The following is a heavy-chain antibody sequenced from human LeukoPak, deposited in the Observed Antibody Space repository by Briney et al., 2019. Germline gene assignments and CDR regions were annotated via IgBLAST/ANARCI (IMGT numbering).Heavy chain of an antibody. V-gene: IGHV3-23*01. CDR3: ARTPSSRGVIIRYYYYYYMDV. CDR2: ISGSGGST. J-gene: IGHJ6*03. CDR1: GFTFSRYG. Sequence: GGSLRLSCAASGFTFSRYGMNWVRQAPGKGLEWVSAISGSGGSTYYADSVKGRFTISRDNSKNTLYLQMNSLRAEDTAVYYCARTPSSRGVIIRYYYYYYMDVWGKGTTVTISS. D-gene: IGHD3-10*01.